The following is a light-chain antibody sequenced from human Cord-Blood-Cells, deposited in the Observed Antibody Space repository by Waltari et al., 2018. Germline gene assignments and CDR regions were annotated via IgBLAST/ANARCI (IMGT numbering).Light chain of an antibody. CDR1: SSDVGGYNY. J-gene: IGLJ2*01. CDR2: EVS. CDR3: SSYTSSSTDVV. Sequence: QSALTQPASVSGSPGQSITISCTGTSSDVGGYNYVSWYQQHPGKAPKLMIYEVSNRPSGVSNRFSGSKSGNTASLTISGLQAEDEADYYCSSYTSSSTDVVFGGGTKLT. V-gene: IGLV2-14*01.